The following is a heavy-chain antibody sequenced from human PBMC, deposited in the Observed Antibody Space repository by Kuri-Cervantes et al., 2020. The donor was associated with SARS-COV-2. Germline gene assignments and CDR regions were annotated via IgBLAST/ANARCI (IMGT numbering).Heavy chain of an antibody. CDR3: ARDNSAYYDFWSGYYNYFDY. Sequence: GGSLRLSCAASEFTFSRYGIHWVRQAPGKGLQWVAFIGYDGSDKYYADSVKGRFTISRDSSKNTLDMQMNSLRAEDTAVYYCARDNSAYYDFWSGYYNYFDYWGQGTLVTVSS. J-gene: IGHJ4*02. V-gene: IGHV3-30*02. CDR1: EFTFSRYG. D-gene: IGHD3-3*01. CDR2: IGYDGSDK.